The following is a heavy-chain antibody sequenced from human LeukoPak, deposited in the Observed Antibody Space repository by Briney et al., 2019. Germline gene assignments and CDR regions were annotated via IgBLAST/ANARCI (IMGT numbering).Heavy chain of an antibody. J-gene: IGHJ4*02. V-gene: IGHV4-59*01. CDR2: IYYSGST. CDR3: ARVATIPPYYFDY. CDR1: GGSISSYY. D-gene: IGHD5-12*01. Sequence: SQTLSLTCTVSGGSISSYYWSWIRQPPGKGLEWIGNIYYSGSTNYNPSLKSRVTISVDTSKNQFSLKLSSVTAADTAVYYCARVATIPPYYFDYWGQGTLVTVSS.